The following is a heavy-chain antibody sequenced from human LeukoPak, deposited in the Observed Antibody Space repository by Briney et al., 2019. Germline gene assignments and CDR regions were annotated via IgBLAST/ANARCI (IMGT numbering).Heavy chain of an antibody. J-gene: IGHJ4*02. CDR2: INWNGGST. CDR3: ARSGSRDYFDY. V-gene: IGHV3-20*04. D-gene: IGHD3-10*01. Sequence: GGSLRLSCAASGFTFYDYGMSWVRQAPGKGLEWVSGINWNGGSTGYAASVKGRFTISIDNAKNSLYLQMNSLRAEDTALYYCARSGSRDYFDYWGQGTLVTVSS. CDR1: GFTFYDYG.